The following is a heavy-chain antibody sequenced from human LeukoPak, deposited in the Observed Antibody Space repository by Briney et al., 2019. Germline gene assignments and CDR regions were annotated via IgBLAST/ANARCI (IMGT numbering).Heavy chain of an antibody. J-gene: IGHJ6*03. CDR3: ARASYYYDSSGYYYGGSYYYYMDV. Sequence: GGSLRLSCAASGFTFSSYWMSWVRLAPGKRLEWVAIIKQDGREKYYMDSVKGRFTISRDNDKNSLYLQMNSLRAEDTAVYYCARASYYYDSSGYYYGGSYYYYMDVWGKGTTVTISS. V-gene: IGHV3-7*01. CDR1: GFTFSSYW. CDR2: IKQDGREK. D-gene: IGHD3-22*01.